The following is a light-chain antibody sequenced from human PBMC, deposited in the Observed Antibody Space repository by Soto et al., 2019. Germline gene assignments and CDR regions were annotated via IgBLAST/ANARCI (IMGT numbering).Light chain of an antibody. CDR3: QQYDSLPIT. CDR1: QDINIY. Sequence: DIQMTQSPSSLFASVGDRVTITCQATQDINIYLNGYQQKPGKAPNLLIYDASNLEIGVPSRFSGSGSGTHFTVTISSLQTEDIGTYYCQQYDSLPITFGRGTRVEIK. J-gene: IGKJ5*01. V-gene: IGKV1-33*01. CDR2: DAS.